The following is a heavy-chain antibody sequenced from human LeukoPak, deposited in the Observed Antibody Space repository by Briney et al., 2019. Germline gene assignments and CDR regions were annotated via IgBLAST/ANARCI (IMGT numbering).Heavy chain of an antibody. D-gene: IGHD5-12*01. CDR2: IYYSGST. Sequence: SETLSLTCTVSGGSISSYYWSWIRQPPGKGLEWIGYIYYSGSTNYNPSLKSRVTISVDTSKNQFSLKLSSVTAADTAVYYCAKSVVAQREFDYWGQGTLVTVSS. J-gene: IGHJ4*02. CDR3: AKSVVAQREFDY. CDR1: GGSISSYY. V-gene: IGHV4-59*01.